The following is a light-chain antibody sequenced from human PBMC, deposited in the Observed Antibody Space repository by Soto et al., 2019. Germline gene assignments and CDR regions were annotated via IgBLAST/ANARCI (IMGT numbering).Light chain of an antibody. CDR2: EVS. V-gene: IGKV1-39*01. J-gene: IGKJ2*01. CDR1: QTINTY. CDR3: QQAYSVPHT. Sequence: DIQMTQSPSSLSASVGDRVTITCRASQTINTYLHWYQQKPGKAPKVLIFEVSNLRSGVPSRFSGSGSGTDFALTVSSLQPEDFATYYCQQAYSVPHTFSQCTKLEIK.